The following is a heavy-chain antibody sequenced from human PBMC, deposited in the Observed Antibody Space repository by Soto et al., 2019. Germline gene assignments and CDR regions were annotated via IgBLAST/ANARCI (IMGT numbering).Heavy chain of an antibody. CDR1: GFMFSTTD. Sequence: GGSLRLSCAASGFMFSTTDMSWVRQAPGKGLEWLTTIEGSGEITYYADSVKGRFTISSDNSKSTENLPMDSLTADDTAVYFCVKNSGWYNTWGQGTPVTVAS. D-gene: IGHD3-10*01. CDR3: VKNSGWYNT. CDR2: IEGSGEIT. J-gene: IGHJ5*02. V-gene: IGHV3-23*01.